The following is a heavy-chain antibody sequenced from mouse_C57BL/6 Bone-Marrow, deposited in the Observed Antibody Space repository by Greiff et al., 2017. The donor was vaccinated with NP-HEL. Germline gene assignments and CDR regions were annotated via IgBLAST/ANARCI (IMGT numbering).Heavy chain of an antibody. CDR3: ARKESYYGSSYWYFDV. CDR2: IWTGGGT. J-gene: IGHJ1*03. V-gene: IGHV2-9-1*01. D-gene: IGHD1-1*01. CDR1: GFSLTSYA. Sequence: VQVVESGPGLVAPSQSLSITCTVSGFSLTSYAISWVRQPPGKGLEWLGVIWTGGGTNYNSALKSRLSISKDNSKSQVFLKMNSLQTDDTARYYCARKESYYGSSYWYFDVWGTGTTVTVSS.